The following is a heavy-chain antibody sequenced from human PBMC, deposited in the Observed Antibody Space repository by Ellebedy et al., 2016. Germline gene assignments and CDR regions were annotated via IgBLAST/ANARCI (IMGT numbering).Heavy chain of an antibody. CDR3: ARPGDDFWSGYYTGPDY. D-gene: IGHD3-3*01. J-gene: IGHJ4*02. CDR1: GFTFSSYW. CDR2: IKQDGSEK. Sequence: GESLKISXAASGFTFSSYWMSWVRQAPGKGLEWVANIKQDGSEKYYVDSVKGRFTISRDNAKNSLYLQMNSLRAEDTAVYYCARPGDDFWSGYYTGPDYWGQGTLVTVSS. V-gene: IGHV3-7*01.